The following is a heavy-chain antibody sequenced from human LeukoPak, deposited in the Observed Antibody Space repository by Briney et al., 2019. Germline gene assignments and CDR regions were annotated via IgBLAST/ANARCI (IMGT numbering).Heavy chain of an antibody. J-gene: IGHJ4*02. D-gene: IGHD6-19*01. CDR3: ARGRKYSSGWYSF. CDR1: GGSFSGCY. V-gene: IGHV4-34*01. Sequence: SETLSLTCAVYGGSFSGCYWSWIRQPPGKGLEWIGEINHSGSTNYNPSLKSRVTISVDTSKNQFSLKLSSVTAADTAVYYCARGRKYSSGWYSFWGQGTLVTVSS. CDR2: INHSGST.